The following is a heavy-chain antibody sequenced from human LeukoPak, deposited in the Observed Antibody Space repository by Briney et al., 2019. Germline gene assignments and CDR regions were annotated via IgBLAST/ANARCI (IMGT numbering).Heavy chain of an antibody. D-gene: IGHD3-3*01. CDR1: GGSFSGYY. V-gene: IGHV4-34*01. CDR3: ARGTTIFGVVIQTPFDY. Sequence: SETLSLTCAVYGGSFSGYYWSWIRQPPGKGLEWIGEINHSGSTNYNPSLKSRVTISVDTSKNQFSLKLSSVTAADTAVYYCARGTTIFGVVIQTPFDYWGQGTLVTVSS. J-gene: IGHJ4*02. CDR2: INHSGST.